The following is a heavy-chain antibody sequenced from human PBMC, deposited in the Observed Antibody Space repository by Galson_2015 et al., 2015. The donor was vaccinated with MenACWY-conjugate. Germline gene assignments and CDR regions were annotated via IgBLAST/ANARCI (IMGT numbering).Heavy chain of an antibody. CDR3: ARGIVSWYFDY. CDR2: NNHSGST. CDR1: FGAFWGYY. J-gene: IGHJ4*02. Sequence: SETLFLTRAVFFGAFWGYYWSWVRPPPGEGGGWSGGNNHSGSTNYNPSLKSRVTISVDTSKNQFSLKLSSVTAADTAVYYCARGIVSWYFDYWGRGTLVTVSS. V-gene: IGHV4-34*01. D-gene: IGHD6-13*01.